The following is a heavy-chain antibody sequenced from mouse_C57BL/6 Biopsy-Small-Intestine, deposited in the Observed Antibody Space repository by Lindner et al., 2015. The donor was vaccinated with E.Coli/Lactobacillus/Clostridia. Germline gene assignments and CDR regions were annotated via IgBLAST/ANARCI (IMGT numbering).Heavy chain of an antibody. Sequence: SVKVSCKPSGGTFSNYAISWVRQAPGQGLEWMGGFIPMIAIGKEAQNFRDRVTITADKSTSTAYMELSSLRPEDTAVYYCAKARDYHDSSGSVYYFDLWGQGTQVTVSS. J-gene: IGHJ2*01. CDR3: AKARDYHDSSGSVYYFDL. CDR1: GGTFSNYA. V-gene: IGHV1S126*01. D-gene: IGHD1-1*01. CDR2: FIPMIAIG.